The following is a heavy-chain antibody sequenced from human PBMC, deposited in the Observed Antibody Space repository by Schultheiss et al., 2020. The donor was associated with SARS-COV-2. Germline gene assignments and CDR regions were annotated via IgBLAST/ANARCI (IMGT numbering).Heavy chain of an antibody. CDR2: INPNSGGT. Sequence: ASVKVSCKASGCTFSSYAISWVRQAPGQGLEWMGWINPNSGGTNYAQKFQGRVTMTRDTSISTAYMELSRLRSDDTAVYYCARMRAAGDLYYHYDVDVWGQGTTVTVSS. CDR3: ARMRAAGDLYYHYDVDV. J-gene: IGHJ6*02. D-gene: IGHD6-13*01. V-gene: IGHV1-2*02. CDR1: GCTFSSYA.